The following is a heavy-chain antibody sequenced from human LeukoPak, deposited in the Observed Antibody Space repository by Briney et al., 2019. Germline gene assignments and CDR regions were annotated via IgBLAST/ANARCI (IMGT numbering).Heavy chain of an antibody. CDR3: AKDWASGTYFAY. CDR1: GFTFSTYA. CDR2: ISGGGGST. J-gene: IGHJ4*02. V-gene: IGHV3-23*01. Sequence: GGSLRLSCAASGFTFSTYAMSWVRQAPGKGLEWVSAISGGGGSTYYADSVKGRFTISRDNSKNTLYLQMNSLRAEDTALYYCAKDWASGTYFAYGGQGPLVTVP. D-gene: IGHD1-14*01.